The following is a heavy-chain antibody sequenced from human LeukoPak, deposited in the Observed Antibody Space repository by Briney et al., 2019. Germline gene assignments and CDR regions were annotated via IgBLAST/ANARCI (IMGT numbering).Heavy chain of an antibody. D-gene: IGHD3-22*01. CDR3: ARGAHVRMYDSNHNCFDP. CDR1: GYTFTDYS. V-gene: IGHV1-2*02. J-gene: IGHJ5*02. CDR2: INLNNGGT. Sequence: GASVKASCKASGYTFTDYSMHWVRQAPGQGLEWMGLINLNNGGTYYSQKFQGRVTMTRDMSTSTVYMELSSLRSEDTAVYYCARGAHVRMYDSNHNCFDPWGQGTLVTVSS.